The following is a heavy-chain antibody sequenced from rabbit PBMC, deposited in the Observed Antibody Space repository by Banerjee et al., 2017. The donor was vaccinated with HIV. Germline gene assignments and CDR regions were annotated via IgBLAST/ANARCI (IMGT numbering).Heavy chain of an antibody. V-gene: IGHV1S45*01. Sequence: QEQLEESGGDLVKPGASLTLTCTASGFSFSSSHYMCWVRQAPGKGLELIACIYASSGSTWYASWAKGRFTISETSSTTVTLHETSLTAADTATYFCARDYGGGSVASLFYFDLWGPGTLVTVS. CDR1: GFSFSSSHY. CDR3: ARDYGGGSVASLFYFDL. CDR2: IYASSGST. D-gene: IGHD2-1*01. J-gene: IGHJ4*01.